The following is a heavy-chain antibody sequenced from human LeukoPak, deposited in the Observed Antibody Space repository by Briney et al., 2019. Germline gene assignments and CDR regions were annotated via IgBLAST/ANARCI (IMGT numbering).Heavy chain of an antibody. CDR1: GXSISSGDYY. V-gene: IGHV4-30-4*01. CDR3: ARSLLSAGSGSYGFDP. D-gene: IGHD3-10*01. J-gene: IGHJ5*02. Sequence: PSETLSLTWSVSGXSISSGDYYWSWIRQPPGKGLEWIGHIYYSGSTHHNPSLKSRVTISVDTSKNQFSLKLSSVTATDTAVYYCARSLLSAGSGSYGFDPWGQGTLVTVSS. CDR2: IYYSGST.